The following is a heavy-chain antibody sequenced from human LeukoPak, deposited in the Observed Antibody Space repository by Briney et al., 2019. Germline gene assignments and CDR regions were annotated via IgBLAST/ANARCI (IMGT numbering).Heavy chain of an antibody. Sequence: SETLSLTCTVSDYSISSGYGSYWGWIRQPPGKGLEWIGNIYHSGITYYNHLNSSLKSRVTISIDTSKNQFSLRLTSVTAADTAVYFCATLVSTRYYFDYWGQGTLVTVSS. CDR2: IYHSGIT. J-gene: IGHJ4*02. CDR1: DYSISSGYGSY. CDR3: ATLVSTRYYFDY. D-gene: IGHD5/OR15-5a*01. V-gene: IGHV4-38-2*02.